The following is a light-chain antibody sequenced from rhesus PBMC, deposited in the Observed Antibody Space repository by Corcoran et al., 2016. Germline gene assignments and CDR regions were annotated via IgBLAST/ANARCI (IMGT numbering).Light chain of an antibody. CDR2: RAS. J-gene: IGKJ1*01. Sequence: DIQMTQSPSSLSASVGDRVTITCRASQGINNYLAWYLQKPGKAPNLLIYRASNSETGVPSRFRGSGSGTDCTLTISGLQTEDFATYYCQQHDRSPWTFGQGTKVDLK. CDR3: QQHDRSPWT. V-gene: IGKV1-69*01. CDR1: QGINNY.